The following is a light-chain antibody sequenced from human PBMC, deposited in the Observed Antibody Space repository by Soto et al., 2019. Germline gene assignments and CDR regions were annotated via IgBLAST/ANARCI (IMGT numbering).Light chain of an antibody. Sequence: QSVLTQPPSVSAAPGQRVSISCSGSISNIGYNHVSWYQQFAGTAPKLLIYDSNLRTSGTPDRFSGSKSGTSGTLDISGLQTGDEADYYCGTWDTIVNGVVFGGGTKVTVL. CDR1: ISNIGYNH. J-gene: IGLJ2*01. CDR2: DSN. V-gene: IGLV1-51*01. CDR3: GTWDTIVNGVV.